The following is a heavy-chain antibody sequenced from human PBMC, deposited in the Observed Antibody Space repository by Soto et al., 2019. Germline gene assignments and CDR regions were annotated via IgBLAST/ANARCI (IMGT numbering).Heavy chain of an antibody. CDR1: GFIFENHG. D-gene: IGHD6-13*01. V-gene: IGHV3-9*01. CDR3: AKDSASSWSEYFRY. J-gene: IGHJ1*01. CDR2: IGWNSAKI. Sequence: PGGSLRRSCAASGFIFENHGMHWVRQVPGKGLEWVAGIGWNSAKIGYADSVKGRFSISRDNAKSSLYLEMNGLRTEDTALYFCAKDSASSWSEYFRYWGRGTLVTVSS.